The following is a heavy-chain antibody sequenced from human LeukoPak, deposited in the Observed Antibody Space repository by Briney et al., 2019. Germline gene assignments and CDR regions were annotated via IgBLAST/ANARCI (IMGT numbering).Heavy chain of an antibody. CDR1: GYTFTGYY. CDR2: INPNSGGT. CDR3: ARDIWSGNSGLSWFDP. Sequence: ASVKVSCKASGYTFTGYYMHWVRQAPGQGLEWMGWINPNSGGTNYAQKFQGRVTMTRDTSISTAYMELSRLRSDDTAVYYCARDIWSGNSGLSWFDPWGQGTLVTVSS. D-gene: IGHD4-23*01. V-gene: IGHV1-2*02. J-gene: IGHJ5*02.